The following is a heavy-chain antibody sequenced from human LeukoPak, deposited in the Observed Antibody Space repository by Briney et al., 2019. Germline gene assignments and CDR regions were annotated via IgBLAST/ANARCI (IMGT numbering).Heavy chain of an antibody. CDR1: GGSISSYY. J-gene: IGHJ4*02. CDR3: AREYRERWWLASIFDY. V-gene: IGHV4-4*07. CDR2: IYTSGST. D-gene: IGHD1-1*01. Sequence: PSETLSLTCTVSGGSISSYYWSWIRQPAGKGLEWIGRIYTSGSTNYNPSLKSRVTMSVDTSKNQFSLKLSSVTAADTAVYYCAREYRERWWLASIFDYGGQGPRFTVPT.